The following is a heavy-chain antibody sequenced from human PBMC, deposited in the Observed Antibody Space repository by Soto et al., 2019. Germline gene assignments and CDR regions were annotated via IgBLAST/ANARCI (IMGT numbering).Heavy chain of an antibody. Sequence: GGSLRLSCAASGFTFSSYGMHWVRQAPGKGLEWVAVIWYDGSNKYYADSVKGRFTISRDNSKNTLYLQMNSLRAEDTAVYYCARDETNYDILTGPLSNYWGQGTLVTVSS. CDR1: GFTFSSYG. V-gene: IGHV3-33*01. J-gene: IGHJ4*02. CDR2: IWYDGSNK. CDR3: ARDETNYDILTGPLSNY. D-gene: IGHD3-9*01.